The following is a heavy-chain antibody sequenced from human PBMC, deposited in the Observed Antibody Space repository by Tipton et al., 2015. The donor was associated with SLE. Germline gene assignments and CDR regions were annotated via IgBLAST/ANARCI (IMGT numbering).Heavy chain of an antibody. CDR3: ARDCTTGVCYTTSFDY. Sequence: LRLSCAVYGGSFSDYSWSWIRQPPGKGLEWIGEINHSGSTNYNPPLKSRVTISIDTSKNWFSLRLSSVTAADTAGYYCARDCTTGVCYTTSFDYWGQGTLVTVSP. J-gene: IGHJ4*02. D-gene: IGHD2-8*01. CDR1: GGSFSDYS. CDR2: INHSGST. V-gene: IGHV4-34*01.